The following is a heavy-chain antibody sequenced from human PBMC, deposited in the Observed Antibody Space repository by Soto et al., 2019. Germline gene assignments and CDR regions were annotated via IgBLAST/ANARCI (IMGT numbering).Heavy chain of an antibody. D-gene: IGHD3-3*01. CDR1: GGTFSSYA. V-gene: IGHV1-69*13. J-gene: IGHJ6*02. CDR3: ARDYPESITIFGVVTTMDV. CDR2: IIPIFGTA. Sequence: SVKVSCTASGGTFSSYAISWVRQAPGQGLEWMGGIIPIFGTANYAQKFQGRVTITADESTSTAYMELSSLRSEDTAVYYCARDYPESITIFGVVTTMDVWGQGTTVTVSS.